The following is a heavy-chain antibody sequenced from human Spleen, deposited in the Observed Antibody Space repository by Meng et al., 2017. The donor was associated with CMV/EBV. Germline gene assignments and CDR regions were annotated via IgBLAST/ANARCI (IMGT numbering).Heavy chain of an antibody. CDR3: AHRDYCSGGTCTFDY. V-gene: IGHV2-5*02. J-gene: IGHJ4*02. CDR2: IYWDDDK. Sequence: QITLKESGPTLVKPTQTLTLTCTFSGFSLSTSGMGVGWIRQTPGKALECLALIYWDDDKRYSPSLKSRLTITKDTSKNQVVLTMTNIDPVDTATYYCAHRDYCSGGTCTFDYWGQGTLVTVSS. D-gene: IGHD2-15*01. CDR1: GFSLSTSGMG.